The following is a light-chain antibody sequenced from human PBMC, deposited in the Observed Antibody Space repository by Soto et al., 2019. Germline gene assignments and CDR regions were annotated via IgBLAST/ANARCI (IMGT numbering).Light chain of an antibody. CDR1: SNDIGRYSY. V-gene: IGLV2-11*01. Sequence: QSALTQPRSVSGSPGQSVAISCTGTSNDIGRYSYVSWYQQLPDKAPKLLIYASTNRPSGVPDRFSGSKSDTSASLAITGLQIDDEADYYCQSYDTGLTGHVLFGGGTKVTVL. CDR2: AST. J-gene: IGLJ2*01. CDR3: QSYDTGLTGHVL.